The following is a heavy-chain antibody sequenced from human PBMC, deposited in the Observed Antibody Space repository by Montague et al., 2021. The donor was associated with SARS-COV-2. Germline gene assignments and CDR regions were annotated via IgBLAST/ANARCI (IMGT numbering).Heavy chain of an antibody. V-gene: IGHV5-51*01. CDR1: GYTFTNYW. J-gene: IGHJ3*02. CDR2: ISPGDSDA. Sequence: QSGAEVKKPGESLKISCRASGYTFTNYWIGWVRQMPGKGLEWMGIISPGDSDATYSPSSPGQVTFSVDRSISTAYLQWSSLKASDTAMYYCARGRHSSSRDAIDIWGQGTMVTVSS. D-gene: IGHD2-2*01. CDR3: ARGRHSSSRDAIDI.